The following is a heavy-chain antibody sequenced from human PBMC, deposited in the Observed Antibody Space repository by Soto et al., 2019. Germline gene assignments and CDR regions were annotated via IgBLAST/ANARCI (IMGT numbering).Heavy chain of an antibody. J-gene: IGHJ5*02. V-gene: IGHV1-18*01. CDR1: GYTFTSYG. CDR3: ATYSSSLFAGRMFDP. Sequence: QVQLVQSGAEVKKPGASVKVSCKASGYTFTSYGISWVRQAPGQGLEWMGWISAYNGNTNFAQKLQGRVTMTTDTSTSTAYMELRSLRSDDTAVYYCATYSSSLFAGRMFDPWGQGTLVTVSS. D-gene: IGHD6-6*01. CDR2: ISAYNGNT.